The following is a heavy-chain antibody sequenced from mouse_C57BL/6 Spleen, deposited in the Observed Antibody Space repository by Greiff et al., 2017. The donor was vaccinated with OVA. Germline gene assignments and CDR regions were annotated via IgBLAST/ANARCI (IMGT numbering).Heavy chain of an antibody. D-gene: IGHD1-1*01. CDR3: AREGAITTVVATGGAKDY. CDR2: IFPGSGST. CDR1: GYTFTDYY. Sequence: VQLQQSGPELVKPGASVKISCKASGYTFTDYYINWVKQRPGQGLEWIGWIFPGSGSTYYNEKFKGKATLTVDKSSSTAYMLLSSLTSEDSAVYFCAREGAITTVVATGGAKDYWGQGTSVTVSS. J-gene: IGHJ4*01. V-gene: IGHV1-75*01.